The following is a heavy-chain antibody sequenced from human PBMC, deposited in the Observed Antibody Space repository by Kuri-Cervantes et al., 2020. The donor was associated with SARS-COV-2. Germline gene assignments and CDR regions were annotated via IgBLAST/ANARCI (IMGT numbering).Heavy chain of an antibody. CDR2: ISSSSSYI. D-gene: IGHD4-17*01. V-gene: IGHV3-21*04. CDR1: GFTFSSYS. CDR3: AGTTSGLAY. Sequence: ETLSLTCAASGFTFSSYSMNWVRQAPGKGLEWVSSISSSSSYIYYADSVKGRFTISRDNSKNTLYLQMNSLRAEDTAVYYCAGTTSGLAYWGQGTLVTVLL. J-gene: IGHJ4*02.